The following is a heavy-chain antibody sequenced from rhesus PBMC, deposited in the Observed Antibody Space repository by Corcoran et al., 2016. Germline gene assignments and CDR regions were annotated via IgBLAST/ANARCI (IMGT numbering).Heavy chain of an antibody. CDR3: VRDFRTGFDY. V-gene: IGHV3-178*01. J-gene: IGHJ4*01. D-gene: IGHD3-9*01. CDR1: GFTFSDYY. Sequence: EVQLVESGGGLAKPGGSLRLSCAASGFTFSDYYMNWVRQAPGKGLGWVSRFNTVGGSTYSAASVKGRFTISGENAHNTVFLQMDSLRPEDTAVYYCVRDFRTGFDYWGQGVLVTVSS. CDR2: FNTVGGST.